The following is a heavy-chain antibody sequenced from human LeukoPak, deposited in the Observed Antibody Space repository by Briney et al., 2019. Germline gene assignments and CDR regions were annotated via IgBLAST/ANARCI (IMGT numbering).Heavy chain of an antibody. CDR2: IRGSGDST. CDR3: AKSGGYYDSSGYQSYFDY. Sequence: GGTLRLSCAASGFTFSSSGMSWVRQAPGKGLEWLSAIRGSGDSTYYADSVKGRFTISRDNSKNTLFLQMNSLRAEDTAVYYCAKSGGYYDSSGYQSYFDYWGQGTLVTVSS. V-gene: IGHV3-23*01. J-gene: IGHJ4*02. D-gene: IGHD3-22*01. CDR1: GFTFSSSG.